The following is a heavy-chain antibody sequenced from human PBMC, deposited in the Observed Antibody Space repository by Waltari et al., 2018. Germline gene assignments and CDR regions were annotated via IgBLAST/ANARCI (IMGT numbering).Heavy chain of an antibody. CDR1: GGTFSSYA. Sequence: ASGGTFSSYAISWVRQAPGQGLEWMGGIIPIFGTANYAQKFQGRVTITADESTSTAYMELSSLRSEDTAVYYCARNLGGYSYGYLNYYYGMDVWGQGTTVTVSS. J-gene: IGHJ6*02. D-gene: IGHD5-18*01. CDR2: IIPIFGTA. V-gene: IGHV1-69*01. CDR3: ARNLGGYSYGYLNYYYGMDV.